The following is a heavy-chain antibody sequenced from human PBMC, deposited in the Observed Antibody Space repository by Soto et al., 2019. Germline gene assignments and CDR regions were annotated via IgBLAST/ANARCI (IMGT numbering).Heavy chain of an antibody. CDR2: INPNSGGT. CDR3: ARSYDFWSGYPPLDYYYGMDV. Sequence: ASVKVSCKASGYTFTGYYMHWVRQAPGQGLERMGWINPNSGGTNYAQKFQGWVTMTRDTSISTAYMELSRLRSDDTAVYYCARSYDFWSGYPPLDYYYGMDVWGQGTTVTVSS. D-gene: IGHD3-3*01. CDR1: GYTFTGYY. J-gene: IGHJ6*02. V-gene: IGHV1-2*04.